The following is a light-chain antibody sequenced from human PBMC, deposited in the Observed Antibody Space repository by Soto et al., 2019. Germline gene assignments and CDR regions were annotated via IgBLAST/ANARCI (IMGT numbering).Light chain of an antibody. V-gene: IGKV1-5*03. Sequence: IQMTQSPATLSASLGDRVTITCRASQSIEALLAWYQQKPGIAPKLLVYRASTLESGVPSRFSCSGSGTEFTLTINSLQTDDFATSFCQRYRGYSTFGQGPKVEI. CDR3: QRYRGYST. CDR2: RAS. J-gene: IGKJ1*01. CDR1: QSIEAL.